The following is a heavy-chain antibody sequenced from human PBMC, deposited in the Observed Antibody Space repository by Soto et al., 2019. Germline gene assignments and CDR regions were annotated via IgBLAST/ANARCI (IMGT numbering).Heavy chain of an antibody. CDR2: TYYSGST. D-gene: IGHD2-2*01. CDR1: GGSISSYY. CDR3: GRVRRSSTACSEVDY. J-gene: IGHJ4*02. V-gene: IGHV4-59*01. Sequence: PSETLSLTCTVSGGSISSYYWGWIRQPPGKGLEWIGYTYYSGSTNYNTSLKGRFTISEDTSQKQFSLKLRSVTPADTAMHYCGRVRRSSTACSEVDYWGQGTLVTVSS.